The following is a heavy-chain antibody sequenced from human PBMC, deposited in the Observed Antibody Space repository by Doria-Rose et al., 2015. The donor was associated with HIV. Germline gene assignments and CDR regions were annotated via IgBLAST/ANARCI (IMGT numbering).Heavy chain of an antibody. CDR3: STDAAVRPLDGY. V-gene: IGHV3-15*01. J-gene: IGHJ4*02. CDR1: GFTFSKAW. Sequence: SGFTFSKAWMSWVRQAPGRGLEWIGRIKSTTDGGTIDYAAPAKDRFTISRDDSKNTLYLQMNSLKTEDTALYYCSTDAAVRPLDGYWGQGTLVTVSS. D-gene: IGHD6-19*01. CDR2: IKSTTDGGTI.